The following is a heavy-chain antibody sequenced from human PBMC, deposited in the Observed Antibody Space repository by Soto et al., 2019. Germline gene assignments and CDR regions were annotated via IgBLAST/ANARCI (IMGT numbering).Heavy chain of an antibody. D-gene: IGHD3-9*01. J-gene: IGHJ4*02. V-gene: IGHV3-23*01. CDR2: ISGSGGST. CDR1: GFTFSSYA. Sequence: GGSLRLSCAASGFTFSSYAMSWVRQAPGKGLEWVSAISGSGGSTYYADSVKGRFTISRDNSKNTLYLQMNSLGAEDTAVYYCAKDSPRYYDILTGYFYWGQGTLVTVSS. CDR3: AKDSPRYYDILTGYFY.